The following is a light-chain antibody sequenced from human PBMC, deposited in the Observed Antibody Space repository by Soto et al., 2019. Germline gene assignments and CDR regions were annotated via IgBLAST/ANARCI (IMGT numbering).Light chain of an antibody. CDR1: QSVRSN. J-gene: IGKJ1*01. Sequence: VMAQAPATLSLSPGERATLSCRASQSVRSNLAWYQQKPGQPPRLLIYDASTRATGIPSRFSGSGSGTEFTLTISSLKSEDFAVYYCQQYDNWPRTFGQGTKVDIK. CDR2: DAS. CDR3: QQYDNWPRT. V-gene: IGKV3-15*01.